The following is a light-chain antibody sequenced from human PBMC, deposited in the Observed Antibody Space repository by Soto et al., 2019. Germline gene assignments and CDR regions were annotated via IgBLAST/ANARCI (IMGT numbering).Light chain of an antibody. CDR3: QQRSNWLIS. J-gene: IGKJ3*01. CDR1: QSVSGY. V-gene: IGKV3-11*01. CDR2: DGS. Sequence: EIVLTQSSGTLSLSPGERATLSCRASQSVSGYLAWYQQKPGQAPRLLIYDGSHRAAGIPSRFSGSGSGTDFTLTISGLEPEDFAVYYCQQRSNWLISFGPGTKVDIK.